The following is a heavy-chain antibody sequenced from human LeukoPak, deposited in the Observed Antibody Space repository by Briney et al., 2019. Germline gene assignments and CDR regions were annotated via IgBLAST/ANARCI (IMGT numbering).Heavy chain of an antibody. D-gene: IGHD2-15*01. CDR3: ARTVFWWVKYYSDY. J-gene: IGHJ4*02. Sequence: SETLCLTCTVSGGSISSYYTSWIRQPPGKGLEWIGYIYYSGSTNYNPSLKSRVTISVDTSKNQFSLKLSSVTAADTAVYYCARTVFWWVKYYSDYWGEGTLVTVSS. V-gene: IGHV4-59*12. CDR2: IYYSGST. CDR1: GGSISSYY.